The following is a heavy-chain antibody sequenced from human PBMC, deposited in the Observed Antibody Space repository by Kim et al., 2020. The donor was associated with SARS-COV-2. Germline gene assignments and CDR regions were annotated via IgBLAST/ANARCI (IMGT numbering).Heavy chain of an antibody. D-gene: IGHD2-15*01. CDR2: GGST. J-gene: IGHJ4*02. V-gene: IGHV3-23*01. Sequence: GGSTYYADSVKGRFTISRDNSKNTLYLQMNSLRAEDTAVYYCAKDANPSIWGQGALVTVSS. CDR3: AKDANPSI.